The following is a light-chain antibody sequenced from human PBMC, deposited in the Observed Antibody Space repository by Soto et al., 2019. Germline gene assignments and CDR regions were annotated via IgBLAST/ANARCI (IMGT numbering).Light chain of an antibody. CDR3: QQYNDKWT. CDR1: QSISSW. J-gene: IGKJ1*01. Sequence: DIQMTQSPSTLSASVGDRVTITCRASQSISSWLAWYQQKPGQAPKLLIYKASTLQSGVPSRFSGGGSGTEFTLAISSLQADDSATYYCQQYNDKWTFGQGTKVEIK. CDR2: KAS. V-gene: IGKV1-5*03.